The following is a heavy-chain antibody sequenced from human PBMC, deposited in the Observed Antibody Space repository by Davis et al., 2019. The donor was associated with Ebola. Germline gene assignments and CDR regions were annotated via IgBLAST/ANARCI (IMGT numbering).Heavy chain of an antibody. CDR2: INHSGST. J-gene: IGHJ6*02. CDR1: GGSFSGYY. D-gene: IGHD6-13*01. CDR3: ARGLGAAAGPYYYYGMDV. Sequence: PSETLSLTCAVYGGSFSGYYWSWIRQPPGKGLEWIGEINHSGSTNYNPSLKSRVTISVDTSKNQFSLKLSSVTAADTAVYYCARGLGAAAGPYYYYGMDVWGQGTTVTVSS. V-gene: IGHV4-34*01.